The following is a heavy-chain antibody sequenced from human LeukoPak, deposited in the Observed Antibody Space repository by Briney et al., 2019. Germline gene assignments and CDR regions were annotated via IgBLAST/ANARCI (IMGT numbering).Heavy chain of an antibody. Sequence: KPSETLSLTCTVSGYSISSGYYWGWIRQPPGKGLEWIGSIYHSGSTYYNPSLKSRVTISVDTSKNQFSLKLSSVTAADTAVYYCARDYYDSSGHDYWGQGTLVTVSS. CDR1: GYSISSGYY. CDR3: ARDYYDSSGHDY. J-gene: IGHJ4*02. D-gene: IGHD3-22*01. V-gene: IGHV4-38-2*02. CDR2: IYHSGST.